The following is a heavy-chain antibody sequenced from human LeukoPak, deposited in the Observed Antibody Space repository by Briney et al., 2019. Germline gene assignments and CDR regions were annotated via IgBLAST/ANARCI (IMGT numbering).Heavy chain of an antibody. CDR1: GGSFSGYY. V-gene: IGHV4-34*01. CDR2: INHSGST. Sequence: SETLSLTCAVYGGSFSGYYWSWIRQPPGKGLEWIGEINHSGSTNYNPSLKSRVTISVDTSKNQFSLKLGSVTAADTAVYYCARGLYGDLNWFDPWGQGTLVTVSS. J-gene: IGHJ5*02. D-gene: IGHD4-17*01. CDR3: ARGLYGDLNWFDP.